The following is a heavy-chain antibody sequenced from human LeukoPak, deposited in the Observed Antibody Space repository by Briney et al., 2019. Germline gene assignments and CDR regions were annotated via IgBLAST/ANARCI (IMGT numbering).Heavy chain of an antibody. V-gene: IGHV3-30*02. CDR3: AKEIPYYYDSSGYSPFDY. Sequence: PGGSLRLSCAASGFTFSCYGMHWVRQAPGKGLEWVAFIRYDGSNKYYADSVKGRFTISRDNSKNTLYLQMNSLRAEDTAVYYCAKEIPYYYDSSGYSPFDYWGQGTLVTVSS. D-gene: IGHD3-22*01. CDR2: IRYDGSNK. J-gene: IGHJ4*02. CDR1: GFTFSCYG.